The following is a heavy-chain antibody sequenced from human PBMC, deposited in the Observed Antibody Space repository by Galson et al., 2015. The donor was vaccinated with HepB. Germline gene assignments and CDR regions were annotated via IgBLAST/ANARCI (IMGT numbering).Heavy chain of an antibody. CDR3: AKGSRGWSAFTYFDF. V-gene: IGHV3-23*01. D-gene: IGHD6-19*01. Sequence: SLRLSCAASGFIFSNYAMTWVRQAPGKGLEWVSSIRGAGDSTSYADSVTGRFTISRDNSQNTLYMQMNRLRAEDTAVYYCAKGSRGWSAFTYFDFWGQGTLVTVSS. CDR1: GFIFSNYA. CDR2: IRGAGDST. J-gene: IGHJ4*02.